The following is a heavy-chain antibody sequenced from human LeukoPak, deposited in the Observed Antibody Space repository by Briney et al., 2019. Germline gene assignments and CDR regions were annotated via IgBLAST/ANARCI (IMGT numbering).Heavy chain of an antibody. CDR2: ISYDGSNK. D-gene: IGHD6-6*01. V-gene: IGHV3-30-3*01. CDR1: GFTFSSYA. Sequence: GGSLRLSCAASGFTFSSYAMHWVRQAPGKGLEWVAVISYDGSNKYYADSVKGRFTISRDNSKNTLYLQTNSLRAEDTAVYYCAREQGGSSFDYWGQGTLVTVSS. CDR3: AREQGGSSFDY. J-gene: IGHJ4*02.